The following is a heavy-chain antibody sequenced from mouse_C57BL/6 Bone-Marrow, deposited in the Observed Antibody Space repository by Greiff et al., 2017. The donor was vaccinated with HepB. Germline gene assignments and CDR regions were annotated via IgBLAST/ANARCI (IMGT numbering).Heavy chain of an antibody. CDR1: GFNIKDDY. D-gene: IGHD1-1*01. CDR2: IDPENGDT. J-gene: IGHJ2*01. CDR3: TTWGTTVKGD. Sequence: VQLKESGAELVRPGASVKLSCAASGFNIKDDYMHWVRQGPEQGLEWIGWIDPENGDTDYASKFQGRATITGDTSSNTAYLQLSSLTSEDTAVYYCTTWGTTVKGDWGQGTTLTVSS. V-gene: IGHV14-4*01.